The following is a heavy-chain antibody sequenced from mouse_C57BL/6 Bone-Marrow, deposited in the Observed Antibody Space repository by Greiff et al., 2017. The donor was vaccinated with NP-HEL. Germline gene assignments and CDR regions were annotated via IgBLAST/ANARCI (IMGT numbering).Heavy chain of an antibody. D-gene: IGHD2-12*01. J-gene: IGHJ2*01. V-gene: IGHV5-6*01. CDR1: GFTFSSYG. CDR2: ISSGGSCL. CDR3: ARHKYYSYYRTFDY. Sequence: EVMLVESGGDLVKPGGSLKLSCAASGFTFSSYGMSWVRQTPDKRLEWVATISSGGSCLYYLDSVKGRFTISRDNAKNTLYLQMSSLKSEDTAMYYRARHKYYSYYRTFDYWGQGTTLTVSS.